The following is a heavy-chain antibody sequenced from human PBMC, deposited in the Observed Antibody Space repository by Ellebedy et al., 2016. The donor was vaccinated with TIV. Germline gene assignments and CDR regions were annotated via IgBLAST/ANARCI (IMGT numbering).Heavy chain of an antibody. D-gene: IGHD6-13*01. Sequence: GESLKISCAASGFTFSSYWMSWVRQAPGKGLEWVSAISGSGGSTYYADSVKGRFTISRDNSKNTLYLQMNSLRAEDTAVYYCAKDGGSSWYSPGCYYGMDVWGQGTTVTVSS. CDR2: ISGSGGST. CDR1: GFTFSSYW. V-gene: IGHV3-23*01. J-gene: IGHJ6*02. CDR3: AKDGGSSWYSPGCYYGMDV.